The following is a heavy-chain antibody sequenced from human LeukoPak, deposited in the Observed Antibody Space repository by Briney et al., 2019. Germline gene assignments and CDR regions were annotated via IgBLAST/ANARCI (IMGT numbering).Heavy chain of an antibody. J-gene: IGHJ4*02. CDR2: ISYDGTNK. CDR3: AKDLNYDFWSGLGN. D-gene: IGHD3-3*01. Sequence: GGSLRLPCAVSGFTFSSYGMHWVRQAPGKGLEWMAVISYDGTNKYYADSVKGRFTISRDNSKNTLYLQMNSLRAEDTAVYYCAKDLNYDFWSGLGNWGQGTLVTVSS. CDR1: GFTFSSYG. V-gene: IGHV3-30*18.